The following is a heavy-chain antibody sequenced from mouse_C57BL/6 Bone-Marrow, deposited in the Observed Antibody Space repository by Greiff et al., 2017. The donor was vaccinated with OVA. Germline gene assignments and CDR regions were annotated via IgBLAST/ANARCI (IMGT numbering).Heavy chain of an antibody. D-gene: IGHD1-1*01. CDR2: IYPGSGST. CDR1: GYTFTSYW. J-gene: IGHJ4*01. V-gene: IGHV1-55*01. Sequence: QVQLQQSGAELARPGASVKMSCKASGYTFTSYWITWVKQRPGQGLEWIGDIYPGSGSTNYNEKFKSKATLTVDTSSSTAYMQLSSLTSEDSAVYYCARSHYYGSSNYYAMDYWGQGTSVTVSS. CDR3: ARSHYYGSSNYYAMDY.